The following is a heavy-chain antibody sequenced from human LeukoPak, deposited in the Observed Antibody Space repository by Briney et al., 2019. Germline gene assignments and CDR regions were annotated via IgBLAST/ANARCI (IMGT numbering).Heavy chain of an antibody. Sequence: SETLSLTCTVSGGSISSSSYYWGWIRQPPGKGLEWIGSIYYSGSTYYNPSLKSRVTISVDTSKNQFSLKLSSVTAADTAVYYCARRPEGDSSSWPIEYYFDYWGQGTLVTVSS. CDR1: GGSISSSSYY. J-gene: IGHJ4*02. D-gene: IGHD6-13*01. CDR3: ARRPEGDSSSWPIEYYFDY. CDR2: IYYSGST. V-gene: IGHV4-39*01.